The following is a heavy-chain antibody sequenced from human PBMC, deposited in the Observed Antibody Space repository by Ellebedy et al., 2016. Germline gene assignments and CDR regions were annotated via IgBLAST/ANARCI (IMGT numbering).Heavy chain of an antibody. D-gene: IGHD6-19*01. V-gene: IGHV3-33*01. CDR2: IWYDGSKT. CDR1: GFTFGSKG. J-gene: IGHJ4*02. Sequence: GESLTISCAASGFTFGSKGMHWVRQAPGKGLEWVAVIWYDGSKTYYGDSVKGRFTISRDNSKNTLYLQMNSLRAEDTAVYYCARDIQADSSGWDLDNWGQGTLVTVSS. CDR3: ARDIQADSSGWDLDN.